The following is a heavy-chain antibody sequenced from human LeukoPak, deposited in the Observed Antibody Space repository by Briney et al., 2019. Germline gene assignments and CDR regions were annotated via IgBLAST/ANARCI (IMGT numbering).Heavy chain of an antibody. Sequence: GGSLRLSCSTSGFPFSKHWVSSGRQAPGKGLEWLANINQDGSEMYYVDSVKGRFTISRDNGKNSLYLQINSLRADDTAVYYRASNHGRMIVVRTTYWEFDLWGRGTLVTVSS. CDR2: INQDGSEM. J-gene: IGHJ2*01. V-gene: IGHV3-7*01. CDR3: ASNHGRMIVVRTTYWEFDL. D-gene: IGHD3-22*01. CDR1: GFPFSKHW.